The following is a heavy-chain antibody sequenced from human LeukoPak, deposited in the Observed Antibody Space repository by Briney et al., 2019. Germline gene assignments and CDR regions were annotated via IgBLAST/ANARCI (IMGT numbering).Heavy chain of an antibody. CDR3: ARGYGDYDGFDP. CDR1: GFTFSDYY. Sequence: GGSRRLSCAASGFTFSDYYISWIRQAPGEGREWVSYISSSGSTIYYADSVKGRLTLSRDKAKNSLYLQMNSLRAEDTAVYYCARGYGDYDGFDPWGQGTLVTVSS. CDR2: ISSSGSTI. V-gene: IGHV3-11*01. D-gene: IGHD4-17*01. J-gene: IGHJ5*02.